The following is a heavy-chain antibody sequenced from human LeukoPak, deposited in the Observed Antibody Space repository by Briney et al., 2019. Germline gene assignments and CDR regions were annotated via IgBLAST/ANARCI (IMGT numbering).Heavy chain of an antibody. V-gene: IGHV4-38-2*02. CDR1: GYSISSGYY. D-gene: IGHD3-10*01. CDR3: ARVPYYYGSGSHTSNPTHFDY. Sequence: SETLSLTCTVSGYSISSGYYWGWIRQPPGKGLEWIGSIYHSGSTYYNPSLKSRVTISVDTSKNQFSLKLSSVTAADTAVYYCARVPYYYGSGSHTSNPTHFDYWGQGTLVTVSS. CDR2: IYHSGST. J-gene: IGHJ4*02.